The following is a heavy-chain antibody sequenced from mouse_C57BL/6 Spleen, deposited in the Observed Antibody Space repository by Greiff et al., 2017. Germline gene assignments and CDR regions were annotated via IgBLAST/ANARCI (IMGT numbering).Heavy chain of an antibody. CDR3: AKNRGSSPYDFDY. Sequence: QVQLKQSGPGLVQPSQSLSITCTVSGFSLTSYGVHWVRQSPGKGLEWLGVIWRGGSTDYNAAFMSRLSITKDNSKSQVFFKMNRLQADDTAIYYCAKNRGSSPYDFDYWGQGTTLTVSS. D-gene: IGHD1-1*01. J-gene: IGHJ2*01. V-gene: IGHV2-5*01. CDR1: GFSLTSYG. CDR2: IWRGGST.